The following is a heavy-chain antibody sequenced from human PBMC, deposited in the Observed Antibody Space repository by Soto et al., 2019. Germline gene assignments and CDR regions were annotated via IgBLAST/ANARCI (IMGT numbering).Heavy chain of an antibody. Sequence: QVQLVESGGGVVQPGRSLRLSCAASGFTFSSYAMHWVRQAPGKGPEWVAVISYDGSNKYYADSVKGRFTISRDNSKNTLYLQMNSLRAEDTAVYYCARPHPGREEDAFDIWGQGTMVTVSS. CDR3: ARPHPGREEDAFDI. CDR2: ISYDGSNK. CDR1: GFTFSSYA. J-gene: IGHJ3*02. V-gene: IGHV3-30-3*01.